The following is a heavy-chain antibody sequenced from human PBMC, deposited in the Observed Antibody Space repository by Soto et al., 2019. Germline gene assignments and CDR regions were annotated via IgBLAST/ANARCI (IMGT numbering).Heavy chain of an antibody. CDR2: IYSGGST. Sequence: GGSLRLSCAASGFTVSSNYMSWVRQAPGKGLEWVSVIYSGGSTYYADSVKGRFTISRDNSKNTLYLQMNSLRAEDTAVYYCARDPRGYCSSTSCYAGYAFDIWGQGTMVTVSS. V-gene: IGHV3-66*01. D-gene: IGHD2-2*01. CDR1: GFTVSSNY. CDR3: ARDPRGYCSSTSCYAGYAFDI. J-gene: IGHJ3*02.